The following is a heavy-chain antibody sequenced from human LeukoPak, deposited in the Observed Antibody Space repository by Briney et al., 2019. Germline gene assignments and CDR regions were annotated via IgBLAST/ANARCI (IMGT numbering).Heavy chain of an antibody. D-gene: IGHD6-19*01. CDR1: GGSISSGSYY. CDR3: ARSRRGQWLIPYWFDP. Sequence: SETLSLTCTVSGGSISSGSYYWGWIRQPPGKGLEWIGNIYHTGSTYDNPSLKSRVTISVDTSKNQFSLKLSSVTAADTAVYYCARSRRGQWLIPYWFDPWGQGTLVTVSS. V-gene: IGHV4-39*07. J-gene: IGHJ5*02. CDR2: IYHTGST.